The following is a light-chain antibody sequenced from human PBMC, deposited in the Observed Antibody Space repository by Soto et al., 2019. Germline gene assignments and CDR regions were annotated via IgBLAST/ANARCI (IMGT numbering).Light chain of an antibody. CDR1: QSLNSN. V-gene: IGKV3-15*01. J-gene: IGKJ1*01. CDR2: DTS. Sequence: ILLTQSPATLSVSPGERVTLSCRASQSLNSNLAWYQQRPGQAPRLLIYDTSTRATGIPARFSGSGSGTEFTLTISSLQSEDFAGYYCQQYNNWWTFGQGTKVEIK. CDR3: QQYNNWWT.